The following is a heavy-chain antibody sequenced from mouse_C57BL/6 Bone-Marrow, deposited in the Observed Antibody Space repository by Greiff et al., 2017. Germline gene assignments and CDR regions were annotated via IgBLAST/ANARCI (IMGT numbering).Heavy chain of an antibody. D-gene: IGHD2-2*01. CDR3: ACYYGSDV. CDR1: GYTFTSYW. V-gene: IGHV1-61*01. CDR2: IYPSDSET. Sequence: QVQLKQPGAELVRPGSSVKLSCKASGYTFTSYWMDWVKQRPGQGLEWIGTIYPSDSETHYNQKFKDKATLTVDKSSSTAYMQLSSLTSEDSAVYYCACYYGSDVWGTGTTVTVSS. J-gene: IGHJ1*03.